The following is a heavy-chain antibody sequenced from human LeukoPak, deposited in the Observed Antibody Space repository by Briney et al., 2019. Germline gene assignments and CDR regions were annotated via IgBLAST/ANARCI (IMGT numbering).Heavy chain of an antibody. Sequence: ASVKVSCKASGYTFTSYGISWVRQAPGQGLEWMGWISAYNGNTNYAQKLQGRVTMTTDTSTSTAYMELRSLRSDDTAVYYCARDFWGEVVTAIGIMLFDYWGQGTLVTVSS. D-gene: IGHD2-21*02. CDR2: ISAYNGNT. CDR1: GYTFTSYG. CDR3: ARDFWGEVVTAIGIMLFDY. V-gene: IGHV1-18*01. J-gene: IGHJ4*02.